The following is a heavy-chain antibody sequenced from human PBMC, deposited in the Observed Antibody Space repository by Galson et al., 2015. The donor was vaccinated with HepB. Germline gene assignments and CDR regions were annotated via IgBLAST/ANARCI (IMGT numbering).Heavy chain of an antibody. CDR2: FDPEDGET. CDR3: ATYLTFGEFRPLSGYYYYGMDV. J-gene: IGHJ6*02. D-gene: IGHD3-10*01. V-gene: IGHV1-24*01. CDR1: GYTLTELS. Sequence: SVKVSCKVSGYTLTELSMHWVRQAPGKGLEWMGGFDPEDGETIYAQKFQGRVTMTEDTSTDTAYMELSSLRSEDTAVYYCATYLTFGEFRPLSGYYYYGMDVWGQGTTVTVSS.